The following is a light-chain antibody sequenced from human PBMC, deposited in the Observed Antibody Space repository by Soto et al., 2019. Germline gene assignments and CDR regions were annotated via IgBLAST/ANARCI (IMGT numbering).Light chain of an antibody. CDR2: GAS. J-gene: IGKJ3*01. CDR3: QQYGSS. Sequence: EIVLTQSPGTLSLSPGERATLSCRASQSISSSYIDWYQQKPGQAPRLLIYGASSRATGIPDRFRGSGSGTDFTLTISRLDPEDFALYYCQQYGSSFGPGTRVDIK. V-gene: IGKV3-20*01. CDR1: QSISSSY.